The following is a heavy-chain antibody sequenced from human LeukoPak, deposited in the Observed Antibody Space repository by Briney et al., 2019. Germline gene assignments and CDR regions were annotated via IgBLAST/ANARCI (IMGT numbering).Heavy chain of an antibody. CDR2: INHSGST. CDR3: ASNSFDYYGSGSYSVDY. V-gene: IGHV4-39*07. D-gene: IGHD3-10*01. CDR1: GGSIIINNYY. Sequence: SETLSLTCTVSGGSIIINNYYWGWVRQPPGKGLEWIGEINHSGSTNYNPSLKSRVTISVDTSKNQFSLKLSSVTAADTAVYYCASNSFDYYGSGSYSVDYWGQGTLVTVSS. J-gene: IGHJ4*02.